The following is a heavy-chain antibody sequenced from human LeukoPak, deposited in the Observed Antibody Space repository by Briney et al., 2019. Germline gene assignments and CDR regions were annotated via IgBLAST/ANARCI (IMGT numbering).Heavy chain of an antibody. CDR2: IYPSGGST. CDR3: AIGYCRGGSCDDEPGDAFDI. V-gene: IGHV1-46*01. Sequence: ASVKVSCKASGYTFTSYYIHWVRQAPGQGPEWMGIIYPSGGSTTYAQKFQGGVTMTRDMSTSTVYMELSSLRSEDTAVYYCAIGYCRGGSCDDEPGDAFDIWGQGTMVAVSS. J-gene: IGHJ3*02. D-gene: IGHD2-15*01. CDR1: GYTFTSYY.